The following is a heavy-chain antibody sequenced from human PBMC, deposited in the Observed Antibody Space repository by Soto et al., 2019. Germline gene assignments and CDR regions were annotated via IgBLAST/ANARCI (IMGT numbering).Heavy chain of an antibody. D-gene: IGHD4-17*01. CDR3: AHPRGYGVFDAYDI. V-gene: IGHV3-7*03. CDR1: GFNFSTYY. CDR2: IAEDGSKK. Sequence: GGSLRLSCAASGFNFSTYYMGWVRQAPGKGLEWVANIAEDGSKKDYADSVKGRFTVSRDNADNSLHLQMHSLRVEDTAVYYCAHPRGYGVFDAYDIWGQGAMVTVSS. J-gene: IGHJ3*02.